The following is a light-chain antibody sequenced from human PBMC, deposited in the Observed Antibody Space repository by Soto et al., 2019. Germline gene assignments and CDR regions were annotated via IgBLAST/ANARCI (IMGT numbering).Light chain of an antibody. Sequence: QSVLTQPRSASGSPGQSVTISCTGTSSDVGGYNYVSWYQQHPGKAPKLMIYDVSKRPSGVPDRFSGSKSGNTASLTISGLQAEDEADYYCCSYAGSYIWVFGGGNKLTVL. CDR1: SSDVGGYNY. J-gene: IGLJ3*02. CDR2: DVS. V-gene: IGLV2-11*01. CDR3: CSYAGSYIWV.